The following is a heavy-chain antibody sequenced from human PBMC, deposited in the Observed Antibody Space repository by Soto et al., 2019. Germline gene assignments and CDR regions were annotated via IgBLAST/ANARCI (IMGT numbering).Heavy chain of an antibody. D-gene: IGHD1-1*01. J-gene: IGHJ4*02. CDR2: ISAHNGNT. CDR1: GYIFTTYG. Sequence: QVHLVQSGAEVKKPGASVKVSCKGCGYIFTTYGITWVRQAPGQGLEWMGWISAHNGNTNYAQKLQGRVTVTRDTSTSTAYMELRNLISDDTAVYYCARGRYGDYWGQGALVTVSS. V-gene: IGHV1-18*01. CDR3: ARGRYGDY.